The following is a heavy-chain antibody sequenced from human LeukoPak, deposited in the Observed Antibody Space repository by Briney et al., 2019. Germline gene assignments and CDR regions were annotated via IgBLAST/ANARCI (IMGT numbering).Heavy chain of an antibody. D-gene: IGHD5-12*01. J-gene: IGHJ4*02. CDR2: A. V-gene: IGHV1-69*05. Sequence: ANYAQKFQGRVTITTDESTSTAYMELSSLRSEDTAVYYCATPVARNYYFDYWGQGTLVTVSS. CDR3: ATPVARNYYFDY.